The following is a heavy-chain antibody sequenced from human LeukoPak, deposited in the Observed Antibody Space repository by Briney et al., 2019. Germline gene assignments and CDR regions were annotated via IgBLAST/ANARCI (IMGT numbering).Heavy chain of an antibody. D-gene: IGHD3-22*01. CDR2: ISGGGVTT. CDR1: GFTSIAYA. Sequence: TGGSLRLSCVGSGFTSIAYALTWARQAPGKGLEWVSGISGGGVTTYYAYSVKGRFAISRDNYKNTLYLQMNILRAEDTAVYYCARDYYDSSGYYALSNWFDPWGQGTLVTVSS. V-gene: IGHV3-23*01. J-gene: IGHJ5*02. CDR3: ARDYYDSSGYYALSNWFDP.